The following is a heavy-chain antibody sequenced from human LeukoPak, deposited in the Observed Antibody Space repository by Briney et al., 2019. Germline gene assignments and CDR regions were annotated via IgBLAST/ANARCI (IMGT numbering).Heavy chain of an antibody. CDR2: ISAYNGNT. J-gene: IGHJ4*02. CDR1: GYTFTSYG. Sequence: ASVKVSCKASGYTFTSYGISWVRQAPGQGLEWMGWISAYNGNTNYAQKLQGRVTMTTDTSTSTAYMELRSLGSDDTAVYYCARAVYCSGGSCYSDFDYWGQGALVTVSS. V-gene: IGHV1-18*04. CDR3: ARAVYCSGGSCYSDFDY. D-gene: IGHD2-15*01.